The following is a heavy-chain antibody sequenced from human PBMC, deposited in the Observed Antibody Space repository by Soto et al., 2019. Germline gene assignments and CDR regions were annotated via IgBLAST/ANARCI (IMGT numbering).Heavy chain of an antibody. D-gene: IGHD2-15*01. J-gene: IGHJ6*02. V-gene: IGHV3-23*01. CDR2: ISGSGGST. Sequence: LRXSCAASGFTFSSYAISWVRQAPGKGLEWVSAISGSGGSTYYADSVKGRFTISRDNSKNTLYLQMNSLRAEDTAVYYCANVNGYCSGGSCYPVWGQGTTVTVSS. CDR1: GFTFSSYA. CDR3: ANVNGYCSGGSCYPV.